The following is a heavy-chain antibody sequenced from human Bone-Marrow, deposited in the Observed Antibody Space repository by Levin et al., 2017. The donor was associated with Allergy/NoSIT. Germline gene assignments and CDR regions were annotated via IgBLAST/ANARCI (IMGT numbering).Heavy chain of an antibody. J-gene: IGHJ6*02. V-gene: IGHV3-7*04. CDR1: EFSFSNYW. CDR2: IKQDGSEK. D-gene: IGHD6-6*01. Sequence: GGSLRLSCEASEFSFSNYWMSWVRQAPGKGLEWVANIKQDGSEKYYVHSVRGRFTISRDNAQNSLFLQMDSLRAEDTAVYYCARVAARNIYYYYGMDVWGQGTTVTVSS. CDR3: ARVAARNIYYYYGMDV.